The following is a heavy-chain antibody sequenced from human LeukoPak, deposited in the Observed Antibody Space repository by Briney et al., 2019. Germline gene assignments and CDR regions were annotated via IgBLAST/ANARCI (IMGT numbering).Heavy chain of an antibody. Sequence: PGRSLRLSCAASGFTFNSYGMHWVRQAPGKGLEWVAVISYDGSNKYYADSVKGRFTISRDNSKNTLYLQMNSLRPEDTAVYYCARAGRSSGWPNFDYWGQGTLVTVSS. V-gene: IGHV3-30*03. CDR1: GFTFNSYG. D-gene: IGHD6-19*01. CDR3: ARAGRSSGWPNFDY. CDR2: ISYDGSNK. J-gene: IGHJ4*02.